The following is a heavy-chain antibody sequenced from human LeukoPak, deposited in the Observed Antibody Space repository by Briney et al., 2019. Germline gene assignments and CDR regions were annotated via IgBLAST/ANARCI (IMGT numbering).Heavy chain of an antibody. CDR2: ISYDGSDK. J-gene: IGHJ4*02. V-gene: IGHV3-30*18. D-gene: IGHD3-10*01. Sequence: PGGSLRLSCAASGFTFSSYGMHWVRQAPGKGLEWVAVISYDGSDKYYADSVKGRFTISRDNSKNTLYLQMNSLRAEDTAVYYCAKEHYDGSGSYPEYWGQGTLVTVAS. CDR1: GFTFSSYG. CDR3: AKEHYDGSGSYPEY.